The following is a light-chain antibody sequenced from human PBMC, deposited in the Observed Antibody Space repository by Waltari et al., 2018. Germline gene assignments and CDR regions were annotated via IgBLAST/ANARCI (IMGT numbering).Light chain of an antibody. V-gene: IGKV2-28*01. CDR3: MQALQTPFT. CDR2: LGS. J-gene: IGKJ3*01. CDR1: QSLLRSNGYNY. Sequence: QSLLRSNGYNYLDWYLQKPGQSPQLLIYLGSNRASGVPDRFSGSGSGTDFTLKISRVEAEDVGVYYCMQALQTPFTFGPGTKVDIK.